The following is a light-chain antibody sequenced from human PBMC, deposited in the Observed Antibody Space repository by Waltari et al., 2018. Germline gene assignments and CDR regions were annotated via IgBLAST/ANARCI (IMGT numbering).Light chain of an antibody. CDR3: QQYGSSVMYT. CDR2: GAS. Sequence: EIVLKHSPGTLSLSPGERATLSCRASQSLTRRYLTWYQQKPGQAPRLLIYGASSRAAGIPDRFSGRGSGTDFTLTISRLEPEDFAVYYCQQYGSSVMYTFGQGTKLEIK. CDR1: QSLTRRY. V-gene: IGKV3-20*01. J-gene: IGKJ2*01.